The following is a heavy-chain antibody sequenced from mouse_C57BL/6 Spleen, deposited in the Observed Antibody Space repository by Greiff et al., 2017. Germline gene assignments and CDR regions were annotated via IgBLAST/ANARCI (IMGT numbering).Heavy chain of an antibody. J-gene: IGHJ2*01. CDR1: GYTFTRYW. D-gene: IGHD1-1*01. V-gene: IGHV1-61*01. Sequence: VQLQQSGAELVRPGSSVKLSCKASGYTFTRYWMAWVKQRPGQGLEWIGTLYPSDSETHYNQKFKDKATLTVDKTSITAYMQLSILTSEDSAVYYCARSTVGDYWGQGTTLTVSS. CDR3: ARSTVGDY. CDR2: LYPSDSET.